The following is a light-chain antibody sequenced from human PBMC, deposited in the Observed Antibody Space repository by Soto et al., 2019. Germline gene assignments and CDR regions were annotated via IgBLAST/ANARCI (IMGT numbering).Light chain of an antibody. V-gene: IGKV3-15*01. Sequence: VMTQSPATLSVSPGERATLSCWSIETVATNLACYQQKPGQAPMLLISGASTSSAGISDRFLFSGSGTEFTLTISSLRSEDSAIYYCQQYFEWPPMTFGQGTKVDIK. CDR2: GAS. CDR1: ETVATN. J-gene: IGKJ1*01. CDR3: QQYFEWPPMT.